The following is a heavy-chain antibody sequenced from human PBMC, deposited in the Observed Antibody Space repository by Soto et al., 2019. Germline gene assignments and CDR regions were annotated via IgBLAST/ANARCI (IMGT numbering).Heavy chain of an antibody. CDR2: ISSSGSTI. CDR1: GFTFSDYY. V-gene: IGHV3-11*01. CDR3: ARAGSGSRIYYYFDY. Sequence: GVSLSLSCAASGFTFSDYYMSWIRQAPGKGLEWVPYISSSGSTIYYADSVKGRFTISRDNAKNSLYLQMNSLRAEDTAVYYCARAGSGSRIYYYFDYWGQGTLVTVSS. D-gene: IGHD1-26*01. J-gene: IGHJ4*02.